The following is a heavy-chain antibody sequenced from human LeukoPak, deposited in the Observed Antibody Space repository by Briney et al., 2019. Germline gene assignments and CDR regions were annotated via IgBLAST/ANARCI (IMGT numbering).Heavy chain of an antibody. J-gene: IGHJ6*03. CDR2: ISYDGSNK. CDR3: ARALPTTSYYYYMDV. V-gene: IGHV3-30*04. CDR1: GFTFSSYA. D-gene: IGHD4-17*01. Sequence: GGSLRLSCAASGFTFSSYAMHWVRQAPGKGLEWVAVISYDGSNKYYADSVKGRFTISRDNSKNTLYLQMNSLRAEDTAVYYCARALPTTSYYYYMDVWGKGTTVTVSS.